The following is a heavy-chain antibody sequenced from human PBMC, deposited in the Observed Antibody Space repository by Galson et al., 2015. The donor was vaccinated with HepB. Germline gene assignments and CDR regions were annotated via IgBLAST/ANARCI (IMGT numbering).Heavy chain of an antibody. CDR1: GASVSSNSAA. CDR2: TYYGSKWYH. Sequence: CAISGASVSSNSAAWNWIRQSPSRGLEWLGRTYYGSKWYHDYAVFVKSRITTNADTPKNQFSLQLNTVTPEDTAVYYCARGRRRSWFDRDFDYWGQGTLVTVSS. V-gene: IGHV6-1*01. D-gene: IGHD3-10*01. J-gene: IGHJ4*02. CDR3: ARGRRRSWFDRDFDY.